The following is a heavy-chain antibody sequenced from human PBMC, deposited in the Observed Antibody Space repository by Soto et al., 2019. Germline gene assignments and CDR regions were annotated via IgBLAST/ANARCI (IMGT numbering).Heavy chain of an antibody. CDR3: AREPRGCSGGSCYRKYYFDY. V-gene: IGHV3-53*04. CDR2: IYSGGST. CDR1: GFTVSSNY. Sequence: EVQLVESGGGLVQPGGSLRLSCAASGFTVSSNYMSWVRQAPGKGLEWVSVIYSGGSTHYADSVKGRFTISRHNSKNTLYLQMNSLRAEDTAVYYCAREPRGCSGGSCYRKYYFDYWGQGTLVTVSS. D-gene: IGHD2-15*01. J-gene: IGHJ4*02.